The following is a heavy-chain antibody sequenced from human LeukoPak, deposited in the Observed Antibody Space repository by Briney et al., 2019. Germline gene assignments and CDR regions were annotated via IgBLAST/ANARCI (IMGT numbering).Heavy chain of an antibody. Sequence: SETLSLTCTVSGGSISSYYWSWIRQPPGKGLEWIGYIYYSGSTNYNPSLKSRVTISVDTSKNQFSLKLSSVTAADTAVYYCASLRFEQLVSWFDPWGQGTLVTVSS. CDR1: GGSISSYY. V-gene: IGHV4-59*08. D-gene: IGHD6-13*01. CDR3: ASLRFEQLVSWFDP. J-gene: IGHJ5*02. CDR2: IYYSGST.